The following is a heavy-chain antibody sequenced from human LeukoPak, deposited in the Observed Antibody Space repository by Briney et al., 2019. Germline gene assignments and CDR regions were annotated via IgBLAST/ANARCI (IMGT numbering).Heavy chain of an antibody. J-gene: IGHJ4*02. Sequence: PGGSLRLSCAASGFTFSSYSMNWVRQAPGKGLELVSSISSSSSYIYYADSVKGRFTISRDNAKNSLYLQMNSLRAEDTAVYYCARYEDCSSTSCTDYWGQGTLLTVSS. D-gene: IGHD2-2*01. CDR1: GFTFSSYS. CDR2: ISSSSSYI. CDR3: ARYEDCSSTSCTDY. V-gene: IGHV3-21*01.